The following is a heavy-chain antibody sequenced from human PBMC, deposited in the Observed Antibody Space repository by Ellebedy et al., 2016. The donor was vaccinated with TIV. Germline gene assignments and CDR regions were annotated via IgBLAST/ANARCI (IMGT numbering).Heavy chain of an antibody. CDR3: ARVGNYYGGNPSYYFDY. J-gene: IGHJ4*02. Sequence: AASVKVSCKASGGTFTSSAINWVRQAPGQGLEWMGGIIPIFRTPNYAQTFQGRVTITADESTYTAYMELSSLRSEDTAVYYCARVGNYYGGNPSYYFDYWGQGTLVTVSS. CDR1: GGTFTSSA. V-gene: IGHV1-69*13. D-gene: IGHD4-23*01. CDR2: IIPIFRTP.